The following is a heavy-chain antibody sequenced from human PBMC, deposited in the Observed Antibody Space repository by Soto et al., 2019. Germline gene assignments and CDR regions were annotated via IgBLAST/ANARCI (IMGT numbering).Heavy chain of an antibody. Sequence: PSETLSLTCTISGCSISIGYWSWFRQPPGKGLEWIGFIFNSGSTNYNPSLKSRVTISVDTSGTQFSLTLSSVTAADTAVYYCARHMPTVTTGAFDIWGQGTKVTVSS. CDR1: GCSISIGY. J-gene: IGHJ3*02. CDR3: ARHMPTVTTGAFDI. D-gene: IGHD4-17*01. CDR2: IFNSGST. V-gene: IGHV4-59*08.